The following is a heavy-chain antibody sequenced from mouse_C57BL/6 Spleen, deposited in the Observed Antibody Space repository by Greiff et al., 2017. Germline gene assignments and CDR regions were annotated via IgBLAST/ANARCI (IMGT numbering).Heavy chain of an antibody. Sequence: EVQLVESVAELVRPGASVKLSCTASGFNIKNTYMHWVKQRPEQGLEWIGRIDPANGNTKYAPKFQGKATITADTSSNTAYLQLSSLTSEDTAIYYCAYYDYDGYYYAMDYWGQGTSVTVSS. CDR1: GFNIKNTY. V-gene: IGHV14-3*01. J-gene: IGHJ4*01. CDR2: IDPANGNT. CDR3: AYYDYDGYYYAMDY. D-gene: IGHD2-4*01.